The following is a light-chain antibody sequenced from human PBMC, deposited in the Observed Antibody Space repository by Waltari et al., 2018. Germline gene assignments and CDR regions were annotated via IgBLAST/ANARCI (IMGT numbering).Light chain of an antibody. Sequence: QSALTQPASVSGSPGQSITISCTGTSSDVGAYNYVSWYQQHPGKAPKLIIYDVSYRPSGISNLFSGSKSGNTASLTISGLQTEDEADYYCSSYTTTSTRLFGGGTKLTVL. CDR2: DVS. CDR3: SSYTTTSTRL. V-gene: IGLV2-14*03. CDR1: SSDVGAYNY. J-gene: IGLJ2*01.